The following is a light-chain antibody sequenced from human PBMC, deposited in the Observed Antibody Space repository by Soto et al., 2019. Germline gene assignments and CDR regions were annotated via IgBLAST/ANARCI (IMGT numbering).Light chain of an antibody. Sequence: QSVLTQAPSVSGTPGQRVTISCSGSSSNIGSNSVYWYQHLTGTAPKLLIYRNNQRPSGVPDRISGSKSDTSASLAISGLRSEDEADYYCATWDDSLTGFIFGTGTKVTV. V-gene: IGLV1-47*01. CDR3: ATWDDSLTGFI. J-gene: IGLJ1*01. CDR2: RNN. CDR1: SSNIGSNS.